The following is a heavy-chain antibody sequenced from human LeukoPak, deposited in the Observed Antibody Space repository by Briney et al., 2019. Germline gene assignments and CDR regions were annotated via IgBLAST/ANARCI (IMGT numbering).Heavy chain of an antibody. V-gene: IGHV3-48*01. CDR1: GFTFNTYT. CDR2: ISGSSGII. CDR3: ARGSTYYGSSGQVPFDY. D-gene: IGHD3-22*01. J-gene: IGHJ4*02. Sequence: GGSLRLSCAASGFTFNTYTMNWVRQAPGKGLEWVSYISGSSGIIDYADSVRGRFTISRDNAKNSLYLQMNSLRAEDTAVYYCARGSTYYGSSGQVPFDYWGQGTLVTVSS.